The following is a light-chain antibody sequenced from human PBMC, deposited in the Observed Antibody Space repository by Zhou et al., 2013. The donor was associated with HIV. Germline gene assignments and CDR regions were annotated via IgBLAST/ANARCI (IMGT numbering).Light chain of an antibody. CDR3: SSYISGSTLVV. Sequence: QSALTQPASVSGSPGQSITISCTGTSSDVGSYNLVSWYQQHPGKAPKLIIYEVSKRPSGVPDRFSGSKSGNTASLTISGLQAEDEAIYYCSSYISGSTLVVFGGGTTLTVL. J-gene: IGLJ2*01. CDR1: SSDVGSYNL. CDR2: EVS. V-gene: IGLV2-14*02.